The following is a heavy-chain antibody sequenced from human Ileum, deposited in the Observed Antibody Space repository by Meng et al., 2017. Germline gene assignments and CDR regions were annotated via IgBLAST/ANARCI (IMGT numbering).Heavy chain of an antibody. Sequence: GESLKISCAASGFTFSNYAIDWVRQAPGRGLEWVSAISNSGVNTYYAASVKGRFTISRDNSKNALYLQMNSLRAEDTAVYYCAKDGRTCSGGSCYSRDAFDIWGQGTMVTVSS. J-gene: IGHJ3*02. D-gene: IGHD2-15*01. V-gene: IGHV3-23*01. CDR2: ISNSGVNT. CDR1: GFTFSNYA. CDR3: AKDGRTCSGGSCYSRDAFDI.